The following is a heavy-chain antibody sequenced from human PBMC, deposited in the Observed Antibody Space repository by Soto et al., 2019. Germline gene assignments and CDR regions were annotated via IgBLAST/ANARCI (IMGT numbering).Heavy chain of an antibody. CDR1: GGSISSGGYY. Sequence: SETLSLTCNVSGGSISSGGYYWSWIRQNPGKGLEWIGYIYYSGSTYYNPSLKSRVTVSVDRSKNQFSLMLSSVTAADTTVYYCAREYYDSSGFVWVDPWGQGTLVTVSS. D-gene: IGHD3-22*01. J-gene: IGHJ5*02. CDR3: AREYYDSSGFVWVDP. CDR2: IYYSGST. V-gene: IGHV4-31*03.